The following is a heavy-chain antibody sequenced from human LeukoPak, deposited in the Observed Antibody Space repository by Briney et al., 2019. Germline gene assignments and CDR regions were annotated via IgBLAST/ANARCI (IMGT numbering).Heavy chain of an antibody. D-gene: IGHD6-13*01. J-gene: IGHJ6*03. CDR1: GGSFSGYY. Sequence: PSETLSLTCAVYGGSFSGYYWSWIRQPPGKGLEWIGEINHSGSTNYNPSLKSRVTISVDTSKNQFSLKLSSVTAADTAVYYCARERLIAAAGTRYYYYMDVWGKGTTVTVSS. V-gene: IGHV4-34*01. CDR3: ARERLIAAAGTRYYYYMDV. CDR2: INHSGST.